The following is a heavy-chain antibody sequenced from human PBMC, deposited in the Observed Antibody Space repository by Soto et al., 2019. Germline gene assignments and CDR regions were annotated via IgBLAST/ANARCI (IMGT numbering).Heavy chain of an antibody. Sequence: PGGSLRLSCAASGFTFSSYGMHWVRQAPGKGLEWVAVISYDGSNKYYADSVKGRFTISRDNSKNTLYLQMNSLRAEDTAVYYCAKSHYYDSSGYLVDYWGQGTLVTVSS. J-gene: IGHJ4*02. D-gene: IGHD3-22*01. CDR3: AKSHYYDSSGYLVDY. CDR2: ISYDGSNK. CDR1: GFTFSSYG. V-gene: IGHV3-30*18.